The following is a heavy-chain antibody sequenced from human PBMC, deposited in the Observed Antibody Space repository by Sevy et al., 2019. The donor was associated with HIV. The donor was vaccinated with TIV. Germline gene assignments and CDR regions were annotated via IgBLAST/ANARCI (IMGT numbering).Heavy chain of an antibody. Sequence: GESLKISCKGSGYSFTSYWIGWVRQMPGKGLEWMGIIYPGDSDTRYSPSFQGQVTISADKSISTAYRQWSSLKASDTAMYYCARGTSGSYYLGGFDYWGQGTLVTVSS. J-gene: IGHJ4*02. CDR1: GYSFTSYW. CDR2: IYPGDSDT. D-gene: IGHD1-26*01. CDR3: ARGTSGSYYLGGFDY. V-gene: IGHV5-51*01.